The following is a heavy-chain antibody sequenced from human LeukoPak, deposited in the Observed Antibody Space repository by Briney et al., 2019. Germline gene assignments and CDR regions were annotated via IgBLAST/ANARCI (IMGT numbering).Heavy chain of an antibody. CDR1: GFTFSSYS. CDR3: ATQWFGELLSPFY. J-gene: IGHJ4*02. D-gene: IGHD3-10*01. CDR2: ISSSSSYI. Sequence: GGSLRLSCAASGFTFSSYSMNWVRQAPGKGLGWVSSISSSSSYIYYADSVKGRFTISRDNAKNSLYLQMNSLRAEDTAVYYCATQWFGELLSPFYWGQGTLVTVSS. V-gene: IGHV3-21*01.